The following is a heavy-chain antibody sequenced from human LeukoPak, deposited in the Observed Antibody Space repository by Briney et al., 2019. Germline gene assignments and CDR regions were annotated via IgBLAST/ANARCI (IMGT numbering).Heavy chain of an antibody. CDR2: ISWNSGSI. CDR3: AKDGAAVAGKYYYYYYYLDV. Sequence: GGSPRLSCAATGFTFDDYAMHWVRQAPGKGLEGVSGISWNSGSIGYADSVKGRFTISRDNAKNSLYLQMNSLRAEDTALYYCAKDGAAVAGKYYYYYYYLDVWGKGTTVTVSS. J-gene: IGHJ6*03. D-gene: IGHD6-19*01. CDR1: GFTFDDYA. V-gene: IGHV3-9*01.